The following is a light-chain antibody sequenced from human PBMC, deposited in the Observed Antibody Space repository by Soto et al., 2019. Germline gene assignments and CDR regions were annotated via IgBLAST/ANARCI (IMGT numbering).Light chain of an antibody. CDR2: DAS. CDR1: QSISSN. V-gene: IGKV3-20*01. J-gene: IGKJ3*01. Sequence: ETVMTQSPATLSVSPGERATLSCRASQSISSNLAWFQQKPGQAPRLLIYDASNRASGIPDRFSGSGSGTDFTLTISRLEPEDFAVYYCQQYGSSPPFTFGPGTKVDIK. CDR3: QQYGSSPPFT.